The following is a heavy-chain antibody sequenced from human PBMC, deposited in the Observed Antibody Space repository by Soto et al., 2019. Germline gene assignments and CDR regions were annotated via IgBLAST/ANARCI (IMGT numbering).Heavy chain of an antibody. CDR3: ARGDGDYAMDV. Sequence: QVQLQQWGAGLLKPSETLSLTCAVYGGSFSGYYWRWIRQPTGKGLEWIGEINHSGSTNYNPSLKSVVTISLDTSKNQFSLELSSVTAADTAVYYCARGDGDYAMDVWGQGTTVTVSS. J-gene: IGHJ6*02. CDR1: GGSFSGYY. V-gene: IGHV4-34*01. CDR2: INHSGST.